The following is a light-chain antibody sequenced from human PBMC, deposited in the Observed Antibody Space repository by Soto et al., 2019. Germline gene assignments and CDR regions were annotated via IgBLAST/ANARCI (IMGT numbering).Light chain of an antibody. CDR3: SSYTSSSTVV. CDR2: DVS. Sequence: QSALTQPASVSGSPGQSITISCTGTNSDVGDYNYVSWYQQHPGKVPKLMIYDVSNRPSGVSNRFSGSKSGNTASLTISGLQAEDEADYYCSSYTSSSTVVFGTGTKVTVL. CDR1: NSDVGDYNY. J-gene: IGLJ1*01. V-gene: IGLV2-14*01.